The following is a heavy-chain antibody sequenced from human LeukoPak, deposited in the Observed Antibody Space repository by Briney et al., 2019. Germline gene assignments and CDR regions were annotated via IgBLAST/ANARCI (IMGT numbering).Heavy chain of an antibody. CDR2: IYYSGST. CDR1: GGSISSSSYY. CDR3: ARGSTVTTYYFDY. Sequence: PSETLSLTCTVSGGSISSSSYYWGWIRQPPGKGLEWIGSIYYSGSTYYNPSLKSRVTISVDTSKNQFSLKLSSVTAADTAVYYCARGSTVTTYYFDYWGQGTLVTVSS. D-gene: IGHD4-17*01. V-gene: IGHV4-39*07. J-gene: IGHJ4*02.